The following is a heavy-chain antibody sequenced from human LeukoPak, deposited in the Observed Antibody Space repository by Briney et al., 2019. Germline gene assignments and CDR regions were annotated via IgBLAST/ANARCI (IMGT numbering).Heavy chain of an antibody. CDR3: ARDALHPRWYFDL. J-gene: IGHJ2*01. CDR1: GFIFTSYS. V-gene: IGHV3-48*02. Sequence: GGSLRLSCAASGFIFTSYSMNWVRQAPGKGLEWVSYISTGSDTIYYTDSVKGRFIISRDNAKNSLYLQMNSLRDEDTAVYYCARDALHPRWYFDLWGRGTLLTVSS. CDR2: ISTGSDTI.